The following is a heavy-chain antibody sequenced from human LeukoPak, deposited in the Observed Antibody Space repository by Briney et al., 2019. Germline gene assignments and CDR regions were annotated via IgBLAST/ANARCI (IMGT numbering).Heavy chain of an antibody. Sequence: GGSLRLSCTASGFTFSSYGMHWVRQAPGKGLEWVAVIWYDGSNKYYADSVKGRFTISRDNSKNTVYLQMNSLRAEDTAVYYCAREVLLWFGESPPYFDYWGQGTLVTVSS. CDR1: GFTFSSYG. CDR2: IWYDGSNK. D-gene: IGHD3-10*01. CDR3: AREVLLWFGESPPYFDY. V-gene: IGHV3-33*01. J-gene: IGHJ4*02.